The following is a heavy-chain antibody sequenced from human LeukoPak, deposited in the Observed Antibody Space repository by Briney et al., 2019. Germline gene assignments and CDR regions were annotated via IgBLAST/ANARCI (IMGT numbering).Heavy chain of an antibody. CDR3: AREISRFGI. J-gene: IGHJ4*02. D-gene: IGHD3-16*01. CDR1: GFTVSSSNY. V-gene: IGHV3-66*01. Sequence: GGSLRLSCAASGFTVSSSNYMNWVRQAPGEGLEWVSGIYTGGTTYYTDSVKGRFTISRDNPNNTLYLQMHSLRAEDTAVYYCAREISRFGIWGQGTLVTVSS. CDR2: IYTGGTT.